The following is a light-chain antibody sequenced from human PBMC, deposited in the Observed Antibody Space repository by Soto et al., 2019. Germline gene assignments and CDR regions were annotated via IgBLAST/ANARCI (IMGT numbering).Light chain of an antibody. CDR1: SSNIGGNS. Sequence: QSVLTQPPSVSAAPGQKVTISCSGSSSNIGGNSVSWYQQLPGTAPKLLLYDDNKRPSGIPDRFSGSKSGTSATLGITGFESGDAADYYCGSWDSRLSDYVFGNGTKVTV. CDR3: GSWDSRLSDYV. J-gene: IGLJ1*01. V-gene: IGLV1-51*01. CDR2: DDN.